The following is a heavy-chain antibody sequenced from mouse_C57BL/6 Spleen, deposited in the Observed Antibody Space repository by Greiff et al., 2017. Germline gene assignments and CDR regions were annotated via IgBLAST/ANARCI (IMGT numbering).Heavy chain of an antibody. J-gene: IGHJ3*01. Sequence: QVQLQQSGAELVKPGASVKLSCKASGYTFTSYWMHWVKQRPGQGLEWIGMIHPYSGSTNYNEKFKGKATLTVDKSSSTAYMHLSSLTSEDSAVYYCASSPFAYWGQGTLVTVSA. CDR2: IHPYSGST. CDR1: GYTFTSYW. V-gene: IGHV1-64*01. CDR3: ASSPFAY.